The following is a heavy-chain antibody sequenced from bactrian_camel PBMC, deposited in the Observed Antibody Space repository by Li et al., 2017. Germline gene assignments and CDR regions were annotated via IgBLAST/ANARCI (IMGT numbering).Heavy chain of an antibody. Sequence: ASGYTSVSWCMAWFRQPPGKEREGVASINFDLNPGADYAESVEGRFTISEDKAENTLYLQMNSLKPGDTGMYYCAADPFARSCVTKFVTALSYYGQGTQVTVS. CDR2: INFDLNPGA. V-gene: IGHV3S32*01. J-gene: IGHJ4*01. CDR1: GYTSVSWC. D-gene: IGHD2*01.